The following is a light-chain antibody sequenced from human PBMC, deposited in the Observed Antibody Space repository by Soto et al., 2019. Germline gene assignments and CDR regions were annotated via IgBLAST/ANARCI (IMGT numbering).Light chain of an antibody. CDR1: QSLLFSSNNKNY. Sequence: DIVMTQSPDSLAVSLGERATINCKSSQSLLFSSNNKNYLAWYQQKAGQPPKLLIYWASTLESGVPDRFSGSGSATDFTLTISSLQAEDVAIYYCQQYYSTLALTFGGGTKVQIK. J-gene: IGKJ4*01. CDR3: QQYYSTLALT. V-gene: IGKV4-1*01. CDR2: WAS.